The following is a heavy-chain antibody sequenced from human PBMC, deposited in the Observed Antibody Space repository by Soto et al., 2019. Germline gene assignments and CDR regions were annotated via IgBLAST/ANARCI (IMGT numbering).Heavy chain of an antibody. Sequence: QVQLVQSGAEVKKPGASVKVSCKASGYTFTSYGISWVRQAPGQGLEWMGWISAYNGNTNYAQKLQGRVTMTTDTSTSTAYMELRSLRSDDTAVYYCAIWSALVYCSGGSCYSASSWGQGTLVTVSS. CDR1: GYTFTSYG. J-gene: IGHJ4*02. CDR3: AIWSALVYCSGGSCYSASS. D-gene: IGHD2-15*01. V-gene: IGHV1-18*01. CDR2: ISAYNGNT.